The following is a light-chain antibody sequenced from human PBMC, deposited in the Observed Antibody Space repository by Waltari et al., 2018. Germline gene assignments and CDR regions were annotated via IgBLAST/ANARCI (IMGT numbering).Light chain of an antibody. Sequence: DIVMTQSPDSLAVSPGERATINSQSRQSLLSSADNRNYLAWYQQNQGQPPKLLISWASIRESGVPDRFSGSGSGTDFTLTISSLQAEDVAVYYCHQCYDLPTFGQGTKVEIK. CDR1: QSLLSSADNRNY. CDR2: WAS. J-gene: IGKJ1*01. V-gene: IGKV4-1*01. CDR3: HQCYDLPT.